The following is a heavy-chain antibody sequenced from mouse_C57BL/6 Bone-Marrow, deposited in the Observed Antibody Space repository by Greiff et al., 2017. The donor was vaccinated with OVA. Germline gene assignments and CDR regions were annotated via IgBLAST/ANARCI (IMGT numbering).Heavy chain of an antibody. J-gene: IGHJ1*03. CDR3: ARSSNPYWYFDV. CDR1: GYTFTNYW. V-gene: IGHV1-63*01. Sequence: VQLKQSGAELVRPGTSVKMSCKASGYTFTNYWIGWAKQRPGHGLEWIRDIYPGGGYTNYNEKFKGKATLTADKSSSTAYMQFSSLTSEDSAIYYCARSSNPYWYFDVWGTGTTVTVSS. CDR2: IYPGGGYT. D-gene: IGHD2-5*01.